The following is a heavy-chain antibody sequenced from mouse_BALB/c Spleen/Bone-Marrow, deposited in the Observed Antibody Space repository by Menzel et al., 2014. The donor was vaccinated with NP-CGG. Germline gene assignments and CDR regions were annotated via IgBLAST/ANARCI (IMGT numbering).Heavy chain of an antibody. CDR3: ARWLLRYYAMDD. D-gene: IGHD2-3*01. CDR2: IDPSDSYT. Sequence: QVQLQQSGAELVKPGASVKLSCKASGYTFTSYWMHWVKQRPGQGLEWIGEIDPSDSYTNYNQKFKGKATLTVDKSSSTAYMHLSSLTSEDSAVYFCARWLLRYYAMDDWGQGTSVTVSS. CDR1: GYTFTSYW. J-gene: IGHJ4*01. V-gene: IGHV1-69*02.